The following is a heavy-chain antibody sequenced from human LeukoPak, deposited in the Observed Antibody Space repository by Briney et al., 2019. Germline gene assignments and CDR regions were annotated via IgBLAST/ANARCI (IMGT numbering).Heavy chain of an antibody. D-gene: IGHD2/OR15-2a*01. J-gene: IGHJ4*02. CDR1: GFTFSTYA. Sequence: GRSLRLSCAASGFTFSTYAMHWVRQVPDNWLEWVAVISYDGSNKYYADSVKGRFTISRDNSKSTLYLQMSSLRAEDTAVYLCVKDLRSDFMGVLSRYLSYWGQGTLVTVFS. V-gene: IGHV3-30-3*01. CDR3: VKDLRSDFMGVLSRYLSY. CDR2: ISYDGSNK.